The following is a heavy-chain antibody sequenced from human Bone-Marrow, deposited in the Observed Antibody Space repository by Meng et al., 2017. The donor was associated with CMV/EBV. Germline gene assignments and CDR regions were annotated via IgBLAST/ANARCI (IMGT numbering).Heavy chain of an antibody. CDR2: IGGSGDTT. J-gene: IGHJ4*02. D-gene: IGHD5-18*01. CDR1: VFTFNPYA. V-gene: IGHV3-23*01. CDR3: ARNAYNYGYSYYFDY. Sequence: SVFTFNPYAMGRVRQAPGKGVDWVSTIGGSGDTTYYADSVKGRFTISRDNSKNTLYLQMSSLRAEDTAVYYCARNAYNYGYSYYFDYWGQGTLVTVSS.